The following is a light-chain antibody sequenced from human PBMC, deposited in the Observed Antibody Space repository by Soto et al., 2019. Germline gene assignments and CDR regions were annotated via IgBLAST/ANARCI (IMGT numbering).Light chain of an antibody. CDR3: MQGRQLPAT. Sequence: DIVMTQSPLSLPVTPGEPASISCRSSQSLLYSTGNNHLDWYLQKPGQPPQLLIYWGSTRASGVPDRFSGSGSGTDFTLKISRVEADDVGFYYCMQGRQLPATFGQGTRLDIQ. CDR2: WGS. CDR1: QSLLYSTGNNH. J-gene: IGKJ5*01. V-gene: IGKV2-28*01.